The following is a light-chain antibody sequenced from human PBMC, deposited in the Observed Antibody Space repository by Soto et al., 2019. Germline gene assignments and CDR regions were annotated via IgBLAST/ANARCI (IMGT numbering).Light chain of an antibody. J-gene: IGKJ5*01. V-gene: IGKV1-5*01. CDR1: RSISDW. Sequence: DIQMTQSPSTLSASVGDRVTITCRASRSISDWLAWYQQKPGKAPELLILDASSLKSGVPSRFSGSGSGTEFTLTISSLQPDDFASYYCQQYHSYSITFGQGTRLEIK. CDR3: QQYHSYSIT. CDR2: DAS.